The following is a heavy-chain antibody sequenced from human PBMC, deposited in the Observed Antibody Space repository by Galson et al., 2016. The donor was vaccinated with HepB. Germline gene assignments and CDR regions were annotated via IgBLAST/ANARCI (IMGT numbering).Heavy chain of an antibody. Sequence: SLRLSCAVSGFSVSDDYMNWVRQAPGKGLEWVSAISTCGDTFYTDSVKGRSIISRDNSKNMLYLQINSPRVEDTAMYYCARDSKTSSSWSLDYWGQGTLVTVSS. CDR3: ARDSKTSSSWSLDY. D-gene: IGHD6-13*01. V-gene: IGHV3-53*01. J-gene: IGHJ4*02. CDR2: ISTCGDT. CDR1: GFSVSDDY.